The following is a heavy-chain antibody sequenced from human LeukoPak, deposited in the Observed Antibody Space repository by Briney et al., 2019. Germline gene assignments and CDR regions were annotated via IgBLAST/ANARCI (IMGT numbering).Heavy chain of an antibody. J-gene: IGHJ3*02. D-gene: IGHD2-2*01. V-gene: IGHV4-59*01. CDR3: ARKEAPYQPFDI. CDR1: GGSISSYY. CDR2: IYYSGST. Sequence: PSETLSLTCTVSGGSISSYYWSWIRQPPGKGLEWIGYIYYSGSTNYNPSLKSRVTISVDTSKNQFSLKLSSVTAADTAVYYCARKEAPYQPFDIWGQGTMVTVSS.